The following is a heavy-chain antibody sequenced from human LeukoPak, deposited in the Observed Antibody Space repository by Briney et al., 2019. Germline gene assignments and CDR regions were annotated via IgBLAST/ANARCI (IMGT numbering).Heavy chain of an antibody. CDR2: INPNSGGT. CDR1: GYTFTGYY. Sequence: ASVKVSCKASGYTFTGYYMHWVRQAPGQGLEWMGWINPNSGGTNYAQKFQGRVTMTRDTSISTAYMVLSRLRSDDTAVYYCARDYYDSSCYYYVLDYWGQGTLVTVSS. V-gene: IGHV1-2*02. J-gene: IGHJ4*02. D-gene: IGHD3-22*01. CDR3: ARDYYDSSCYYYVLDY.